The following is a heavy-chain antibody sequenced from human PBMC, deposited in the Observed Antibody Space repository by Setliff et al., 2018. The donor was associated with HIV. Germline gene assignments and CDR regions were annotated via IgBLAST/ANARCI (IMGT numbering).Heavy chain of an antibody. CDR3: ARDLTSNSNCFEP. V-gene: IGHV4-31*03. CDR1: GGSLISGGYY. Sequence: LSLTCSVSGGSLISGGYYWSWIRQHPGKGLEWIGYVYYTGKTYYNPSLESRISMSVDTSKNQFSLKLTSVRAADTAIYYCARDLTSNSNCFEPWGQGTQVTVS. D-gene: IGHD4-4*01. CDR2: VYYTGKT. J-gene: IGHJ5*02.